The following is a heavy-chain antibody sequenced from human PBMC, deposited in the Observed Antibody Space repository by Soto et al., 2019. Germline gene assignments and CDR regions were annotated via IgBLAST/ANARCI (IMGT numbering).Heavy chain of an antibody. J-gene: IGHJ6*02. CDR2: IWYDGSNK. Sequence: QVQLVESGGGVVQPGRSLRLSCAASGFTFSSYGMHWVRQAPGKGLEWVAVIWYDGSNKYYADSVKGRFTISRDNSKNPLYLQMNSLRAEDTAVYYCARDHPVTTRYYYYYYGMDVWGQGTTVTVSS. D-gene: IGHD4-4*01. CDR1: GFTFSSYG. V-gene: IGHV3-33*01. CDR3: ARDHPVTTRYYYYYYGMDV.